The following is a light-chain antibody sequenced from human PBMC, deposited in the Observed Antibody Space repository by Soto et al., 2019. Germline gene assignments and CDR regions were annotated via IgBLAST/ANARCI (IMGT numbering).Light chain of an antibody. J-gene: IGKJ5*01. CDR3: QQYGTSRHGT. CDR1: QSVSSSY. V-gene: IGKV3-20*01. CDR2: GAS. Sequence: EIVLTQSPGTLSLSPGERATLSCRASQSVSSSYLAWYQHKPGQAPRLLIYGASSRATGIPDRFSGSGSGTDFTLTISRLEPEDFAVYYCQQYGTSRHGTFGQGTRLE.